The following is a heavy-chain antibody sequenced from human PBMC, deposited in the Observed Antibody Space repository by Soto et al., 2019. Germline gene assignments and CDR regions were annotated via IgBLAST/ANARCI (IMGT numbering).Heavy chain of an antibody. CDR2: ISRDGGTK. V-gene: IGHV3-30*03. Sequence: QVQLVESGGGVVQPGRSLRRACAVSGFTVSTYGMHWVRQAPGKGLEWVAVISRDGGTKYYAASVKGRFTISRDNSRNTLFLEMNSLRGDDMAVYYCTGEVASGYWVQGTMVTVSS. D-gene: IGHD2-8*02. J-gene: IGHJ4*02. CDR1: GFTVSTYG. CDR3: TGEVASGY.